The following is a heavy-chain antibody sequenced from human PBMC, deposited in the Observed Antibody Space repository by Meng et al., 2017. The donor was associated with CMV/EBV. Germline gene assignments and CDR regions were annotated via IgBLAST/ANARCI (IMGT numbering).Heavy chain of an antibody. CDR3: ATGGYSSGWAYY. V-gene: IGHV1-24*01. J-gene: IGHJ4*02. D-gene: IGHD6-19*01. Sequence: ASVKVSCKVSGYTLTDLSRHWVRQAPGQGLEWMGGFDPEDGETIYAQKFQGRVTMTEDTSTDTAYMELSSLRSEDTAVCYCATGGYSSGWAYYWGQGTLVTVSS. CDR1: GYTLTDLS. CDR2: FDPEDGET.